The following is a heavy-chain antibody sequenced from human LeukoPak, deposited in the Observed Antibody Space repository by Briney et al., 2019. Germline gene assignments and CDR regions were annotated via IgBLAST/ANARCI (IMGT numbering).Heavy chain of an antibody. CDR2: ISYDGSNE. Sequence: GRSLRLSCAASGFTFSSCAMHWVRQAPGKGLEWVAVISYDGSNEYYADSVKGRFTISRDNSKNTLYLQMNSLRAEDTAVYYCARGLYSGTYYSPIDYWGQGTLVTVSS. J-gene: IGHJ4*02. V-gene: IGHV3-30-3*01. CDR1: GFTFSSCA. CDR3: ARGLYSGTYYSPIDY. D-gene: IGHD3-10*01.